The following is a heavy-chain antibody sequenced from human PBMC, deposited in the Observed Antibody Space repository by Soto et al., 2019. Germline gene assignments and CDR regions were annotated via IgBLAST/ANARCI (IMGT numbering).Heavy chain of an antibody. J-gene: IGHJ4*02. CDR1: GYTFTSYG. V-gene: IGHV1-18*04. D-gene: IGHD2-15*01. Sequence: GAAVKVSCKASGYTFTSYGISWVRQAPGQGLEWMGLISGYNGNTNYAQKVQDRVTMTTDTSTSTAYIELRSLRSDDTAVYYCVRDYGHDCSGGNCYFYFWGQGTLVTVSS. CDR3: VRDYGHDCSGGNCYFYF. CDR2: ISGYNGNT.